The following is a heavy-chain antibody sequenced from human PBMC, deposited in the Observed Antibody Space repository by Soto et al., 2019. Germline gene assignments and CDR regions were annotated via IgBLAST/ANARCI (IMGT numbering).Heavy chain of an antibody. CDR3: AREAQYYGLRDP. V-gene: IGHV1-69*13. CDR1: GGTFSSYA. D-gene: IGHD3-16*01. CDR2: IIPIFGTA. Sequence: EASVKVSWKAAGGTFSSYAISWGRQAPGQGLEWMGGIIPIFGTANYAQKFQGRVTITADESTSTAYMELSSLRSEDTAVYYCAREAQYYGLRDPWGQGTLVTVSS. J-gene: IGHJ5*02.